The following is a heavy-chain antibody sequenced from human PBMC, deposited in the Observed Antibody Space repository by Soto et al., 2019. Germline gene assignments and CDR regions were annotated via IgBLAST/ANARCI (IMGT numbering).Heavy chain of an antibody. Sequence: QVQLQESGPGLVKPSETLSLTCTVSGGSISLERFYWTWIRQPPGKGLEWIGYVPHTGATNYNPSLQSPVDTSVDTSRTQSSLKLMSLTAADTAVYFCAREFSSADLNYYDFWGQGTLVSVSA. V-gene: IGHV4-61*01. CDR1: GGSISLERFY. CDR2: VPHTGAT. CDR3: AREFSSADLNYYDF. J-gene: IGHJ4*02.